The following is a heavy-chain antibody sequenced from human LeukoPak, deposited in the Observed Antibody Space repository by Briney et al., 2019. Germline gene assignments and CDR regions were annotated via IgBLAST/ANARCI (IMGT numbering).Heavy chain of an antibody. CDR3: ARVGLGVYDKLYFDL. CDR2: MNPNSGNT. D-gene: IGHD3-22*01. Sequence: ASVKVSCKASGYTSTRYDINWVRQATGQGLEWMGWMNPNSGNTGYAQKLQGRDTITSNTYISTAYMEISSLRSEDTAVYYGARVGLGVYDKLYFDLWGRGTLVTVSS. V-gene: IGHV1-8*01. CDR1: GYTSTRYD. J-gene: IGHJ2*01.